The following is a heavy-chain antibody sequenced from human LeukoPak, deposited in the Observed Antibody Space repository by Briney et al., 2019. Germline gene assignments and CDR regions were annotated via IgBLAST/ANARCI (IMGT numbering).Heavy chain of an antibody. CDR2: IYTSGST. V-gene: IGHV4-4*09. CDR3: ASGGYYTPFLFDP. D-gene: IGHD3-10*01. J-gene: IGHJ5*02. Sequence: PSETLSLTCTVSGGSISRHYWTWIRQPPGKGLEWIGNIYTSGSTNYNPSLKSRVTISVDTSKNQFSLKLSSVTAADTAVYYCASGGYYTPFLFDPWGQGTLVTVSS. CDR1: GGSISRHY.